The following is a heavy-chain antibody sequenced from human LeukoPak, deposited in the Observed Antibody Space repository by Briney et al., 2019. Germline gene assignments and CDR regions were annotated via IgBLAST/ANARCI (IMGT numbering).Heavy chain of an antibody. CDR3: TRFLYYDSSGYYSEYYGMDV. CDR2: ISPYNGNT. V-gene: IGHV1-18*01. D-gene: IGHD3-22*01. Sequence: ASVKVSCKASGYTFTNYGISWVRQAPGQGLEWMGWISPYNGNTNYAQKLQGRVTMTTDTSTSTAYMELSSLRSEDTAVYYCTRFLYYDSSGYYSEYYGMDVWGQGTTVTVSS. J-gene: IGHJ6*02. CDR1: GYTFTNYG.